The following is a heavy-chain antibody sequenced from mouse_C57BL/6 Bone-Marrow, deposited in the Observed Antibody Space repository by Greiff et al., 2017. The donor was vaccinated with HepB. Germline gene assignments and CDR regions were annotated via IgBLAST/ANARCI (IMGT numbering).Heavy chain of an antibody. D-gene: IGHD1-1*01. J-gene: IGHJ3*01. CDR2: ISYDGSN. CDR3: AREGAWDYLVFAY. CDR1: GYSITSGYY. V-gene: IGHV3-6*01. Sequence: EVKLMESGPGLVKPSQSLSLTCSVTGYSITSGYYWNWIRQFPGNKLEWMGYISYDGSNNYNPSLKNRISITRDTSKNQFFLKLNSVTTEDTATYYCAREGAWDYLVFAYWGQGTLVTVSA.